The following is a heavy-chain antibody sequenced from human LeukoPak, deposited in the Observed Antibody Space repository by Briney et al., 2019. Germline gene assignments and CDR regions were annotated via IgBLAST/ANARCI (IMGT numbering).Heavy chain of an antibody. CDR2: ISSSGGTI. V-gene: IGHV3-11*01. J-gene: IGHJ4*02. CDR3: ARGSLVTTVTTPGY. CDR1: GFTFSDYY. D-gene: IGHD4-17*01. Sequence: GGSLRLSCAASGFTFSDYYMSWIRQAPGKGLEWVSYISSSGGTIYYADSVKGRFTISRDNAKNSLYLQMNSLRAEDTAVYYCARGSLVTTVTTPGYWGQGTLVTVSS.